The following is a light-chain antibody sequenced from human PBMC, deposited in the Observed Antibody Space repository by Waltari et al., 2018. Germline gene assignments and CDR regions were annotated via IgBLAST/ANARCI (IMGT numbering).Light chain of an antibody. CDR2: YDS. Sequence: SYVLTQPPSVSVAPGETASITCGGDNIGSYSVHWYQQKPGQAPVLVIFYDSDRPSGFPAGCSGSNSGNTATLTITSVEAGDEARYYCQVWHADIDPGVFGTGTEVTVL. J-gene: IGLJ1*01. V-gene: IGLV3-21*04. CDR3: QVWHADIDPGV. CDR1: NIGSYS.